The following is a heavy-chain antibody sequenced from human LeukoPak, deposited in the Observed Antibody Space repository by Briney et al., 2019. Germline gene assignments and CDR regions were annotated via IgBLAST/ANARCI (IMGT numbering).Heavy chain of an antibody. D-gene: IGHD5-12*01. CDR1: GFTFDDYG. V-gene: IGHV3-20*01. Sequence: GGSLRLSCAASGFTFDDYGMSWVRQAPGKGLEWVSGINWNGGSTGYADSVKGRFTSSRDNAKNSLYLQMNSLRAEDTALYHCARGRGMATISYYFDYWGQGTLVTVSS. CDR2: INWNGGST. CDR3: ARGRGMATISYYFDY. J-gene: IGHJ4*02.